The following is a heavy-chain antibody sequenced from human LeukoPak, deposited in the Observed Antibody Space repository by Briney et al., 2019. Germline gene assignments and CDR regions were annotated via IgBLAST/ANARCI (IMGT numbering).Heavy chain of an antibody. CDR1: GGSISSYY. CDR2: IYTSGST. Sequence: SETLSLTCTVSGGSISSYYWSWIRQPAGKGLEWIGRIYTSGSTNYNPSLKSRVTISVDTSKNQFSLKLSSVTAADTAVYYCARSADDILTGYYVFDYWGQGTLVTVSS. D-gene: IGHD3-9*01. CDR3: ARSADDILTGYYVFDY. J-gene: IGHJ4*02. V-gene: IGHV4-4*07.